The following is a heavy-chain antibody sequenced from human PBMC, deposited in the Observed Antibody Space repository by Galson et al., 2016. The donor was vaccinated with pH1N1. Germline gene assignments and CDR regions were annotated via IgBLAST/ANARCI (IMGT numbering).Heavy chain of an antibody. CDR1: GGTFSSYA. D-gene: IGHD5-18*01. CDR3: ASPSRPPREIHLWSPNDAFDI. CDR2: IIPIFGTA. J-gene: IGHJ3*02. V-gene: IGHV1-69*13. Sequence: SVKVSCKASGGTFSSYAINWVRQAPGQGLEWMGGIIPIFGTATYAQKFQGRVTITADESTSTAYMELSSLRSEDTAVYYCASPSRPPREIHLWSPNDAFDIWGQGTMVTVSS.